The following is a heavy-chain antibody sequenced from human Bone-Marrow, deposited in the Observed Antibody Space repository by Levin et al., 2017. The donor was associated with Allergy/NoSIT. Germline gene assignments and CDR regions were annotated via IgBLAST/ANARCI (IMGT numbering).Heavy chain of an antibody. CDR1: GFKFSRYA. J-gene: IGHJ5*02. CDR3: AKDLLELGYCSGGNCYLGPLDT. CDR2: IFYDGREK. V-gene: IGHV3-30*18. Sequence: GGSLRLSCDASGFKFSRYAMHWVRQAPGKGLEWLTVIFYDGREKYYADSVKGRFTISRDNSKNTLYLEMDSLRPEDTAVYYCAKDLLELGYCSGGNCYLGPLDTWGQGSLVTVSS. D-gene: IGHD2-15*01.